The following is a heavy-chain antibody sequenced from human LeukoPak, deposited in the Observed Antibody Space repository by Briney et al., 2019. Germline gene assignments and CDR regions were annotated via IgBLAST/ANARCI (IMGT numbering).Heavy chain of an antibody. V-gene: IGHV1-8*02. D-gene: IGHD5-18*01. CDR3: ARGLARTSMVTRGGVRFDY. CDR2: MNPNSGNT. CDR1: GGTFISYA. J-gene: IGHJ4*02. Sequence: ASVKVSCKASGGTFISYAISWVRQAPGQGLEWMGWMNPNSGNTGYAQKFQGRVTMTRNTSISTANMELSSLRSEDTAVYYCARGLARTSMVTRGGVRFDYWGQGTLVTVSS.